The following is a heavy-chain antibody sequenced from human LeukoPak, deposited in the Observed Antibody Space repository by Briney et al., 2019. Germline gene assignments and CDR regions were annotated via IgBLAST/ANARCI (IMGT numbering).Heavy chain of an antibody. CDR2: ISSDGSTT. D-gene: IGHD1-26*01. Sequence: GGSLRLACAASGFTFSSYWMHWVRQAPGKGLVWVSRISSDGSTTSYAHSVKGRFTISRDNAKNTLYLQMSSLRAEDTAVYYCARRGGSYNDYWGQGTLVTVSS. CDR1: GFTFSSYW. CDR3: ARRGGSYNDY. V-gene: IGHV3-74*01. J-gene: IGHJ4*02.